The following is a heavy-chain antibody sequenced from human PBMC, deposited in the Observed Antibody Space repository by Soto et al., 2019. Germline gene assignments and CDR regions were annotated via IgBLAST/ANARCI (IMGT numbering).Heavy chain of an antibody. J-gene: IGHJ4*02. CDR2: ISSSSSYI. V-gene: IGHV3-21*01. D-gene: IGHD2-2*01. CDR3: AIIVVVPSAKDGIDC. Sequence: GGSLRLSCAASGFTFSSYSMNWVRQAPGKGLEWVSSISSSSSYIYYADSVKGRFTISRDNAKNSLYLQMNSLRAEDTAVYYCAIIVVVPSAKDGIDCWGQGTLVTVSS. CDR1: GFTFSSYS.